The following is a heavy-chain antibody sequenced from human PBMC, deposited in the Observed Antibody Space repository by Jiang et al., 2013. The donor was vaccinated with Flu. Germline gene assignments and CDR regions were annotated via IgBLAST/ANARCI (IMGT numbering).Heavy chain of an antibody. Sequence: QDGSEKYYVDSVKGRFTISRDNAKNSLYLQMNSLRAEDTAVYYCARDRRTIFGVVIYYYYYGMDVWGQGTTVTVSS. J-gene: IGHJ6*02. CDR3: ARDRRTIFGVVIYYYYYGMDV. V-gene: IGHV3-7*03. CDR2: QDGSEK. D-gene: IGHD3-3*01.